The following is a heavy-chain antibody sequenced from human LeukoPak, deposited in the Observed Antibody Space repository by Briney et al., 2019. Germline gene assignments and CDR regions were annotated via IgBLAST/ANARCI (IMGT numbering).Heavy chain of an antibody. CDR1: GYTFTNYG. V-gene: IGHV1-18*01. CDR2: ISAYNDNT. D-gene: IGHD6-19*01. J-gene: IGHJ3*02. Sequence: GASVKVSCKASGYTFTNYGITWVRQAPGQGLEWMGWISAYNDNTNYAQKLQGRVTMTTVTSTSTAYMELRSLRSDDTAVYYCAADGPKVAVAGDDAFDIWGQGTMVTVSS. CDR3: AADGPKVAVAGDDAFDI.